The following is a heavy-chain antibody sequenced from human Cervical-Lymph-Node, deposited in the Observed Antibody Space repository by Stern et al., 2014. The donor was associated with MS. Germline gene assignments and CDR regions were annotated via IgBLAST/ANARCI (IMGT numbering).Heavy chain of an antibody. V-gene: IGHV1-18*01. CDR2: VSPYNGNT. CDR3: AREMGGGSWFDP. D-gene: IGHD1-26*01. J-gene: IGHJ5*02. CDR1: GYLFTTSG. Sequence: VHLVESGAEVKKPGASVKVSCKASGYLFTTSGISWVRQAPGQGLEWMGWVSPYNGNTDYAQKFQGRVTMTTDTSTNTAYMELRSLRNDDTAVYFCAREMGGGSWFDPWGQGTLVSVSS.